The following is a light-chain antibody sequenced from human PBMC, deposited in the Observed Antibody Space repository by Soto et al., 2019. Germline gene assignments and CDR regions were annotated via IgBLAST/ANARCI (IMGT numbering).Light chain of an antibody. CDR2: GAS. CDR1: QAVATS. J-gene: IGKJ4*01. Sequence: EIVMTQSPAALSLSPGERVTLSCRASQAVATSLAWYQFRPGQAPRLLIYGASIRATGGPDRFSGSGSGTEFTLTISSLLSEDFAIYFCQHYNGWPLFGGGTKVEIK. V-gene: IGKV3-15*01. CDR3: QHYNGWPL.